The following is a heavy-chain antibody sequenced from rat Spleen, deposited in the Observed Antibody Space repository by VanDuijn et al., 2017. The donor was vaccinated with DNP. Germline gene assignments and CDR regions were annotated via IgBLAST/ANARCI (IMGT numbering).Heavy chain of an antibody. V-gene: IGHV5-31*01. CDR1: GFTFSYYW. CDR3: AKAGGYSPWYFDY. D-gene: IGHD1-11*01. CDR2: ITGGRGTT. J-gene: IGHJ2*01. Sequence: VQLKESGPGLVQPSQTLSLTCTVSGFTFSYYWMTWIRQVPGKGLEWIASITGGRGTTSYPDSVKGRFTISRDNAKSTLYLQMDSLRSEETATYYCAKAGGYSPWYFDYWGQGVMVTVSS.